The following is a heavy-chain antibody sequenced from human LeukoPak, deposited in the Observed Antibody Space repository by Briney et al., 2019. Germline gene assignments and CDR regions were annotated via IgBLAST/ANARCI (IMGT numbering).Heavy chain of an antibody. CDR3: ARGGPGLMVRGVYRP. CDR1: GGSISSYS. Sequence: SETLSLTCNVSGGSISSYSWSWIRQPPGKGLEWIGYIYTSGNTNYNPSLKSRVTISVDTSKNQFSLKLSSVTAADTAVYYCARGGPGLMVRGVYRPRGQGTLVTVSS. CDR2: IYTSGNT. V-gene: IGHV4-4*09. J-gene: IGHJ5*02. D-gene: IGHD3-10*01.